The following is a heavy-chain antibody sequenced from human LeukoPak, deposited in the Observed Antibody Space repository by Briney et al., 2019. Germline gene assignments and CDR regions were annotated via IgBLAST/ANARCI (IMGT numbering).Heavy chain of an antibody. V-gene: IGHV4-59*08. CDR2: IYYSGST. D-gene: IGHD3-22*01. CDR3: ASGDPMIFHP. CDR1: GGSISSYY. Sequence: NSPETLSLTCTVSGGSISSYYWSWIRQPPGKGLEWIGYIYYSGSTNYNPSLKSRVTISVDTSKNQFSLKLSSVTAADTAVYYCASGDPMIFHPWGQGTLVTVSS. J-gene: IGHJ5*02.